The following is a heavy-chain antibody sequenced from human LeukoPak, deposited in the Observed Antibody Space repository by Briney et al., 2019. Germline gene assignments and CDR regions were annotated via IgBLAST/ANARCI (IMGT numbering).Heavy chain of an antibody. CDR2: IYHSEST. CDR3: ARVQIVVVPGPLAWFDP. V-gene: IGHV4-38-2*01. Sequence: SETLSLTCAVSGYSISRGYYWGWIRQPPGKGLEWIGSIYHSESTYYNPSLKSRVTISVDTSKNQFSLKLSSVTAADTAVYYCARVQIVVVPGPLAWFDPWGQGTLVTVSS. J-gene: IGHJ5*02. CDR1: GYSISRGYY. D-gene: IGHD2-2*01.